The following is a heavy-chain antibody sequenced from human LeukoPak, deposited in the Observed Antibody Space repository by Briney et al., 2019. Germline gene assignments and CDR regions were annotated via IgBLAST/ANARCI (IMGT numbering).Heavy chain of an antibody. CDR3: ASSPLYYYDSSGYYSY. V-gene: IGHV4-34*01. CDR1: GGSFRGYY. J-gene: IGHJ4*02. Sequence: PSETLSLTCAVYGGSFRGYYWSWIRQPPGKGLEWIGEINHSGSTNYNPSLKSRVTISVDTSKNQFSLKLSSVTAADTAVYYCASSPLYYYDSSGYYSYWGQGTLVTVSS. CDR2: INHSGST. D-gene: IGHD3-22*01.